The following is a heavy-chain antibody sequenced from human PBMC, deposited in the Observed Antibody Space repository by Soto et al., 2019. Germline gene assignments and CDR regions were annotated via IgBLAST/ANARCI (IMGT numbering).Heavy chain of an antibody. CDR1: GFTFSNYA. V-gene: IGHV3-23*01. CDR3: AKRATGAYFDY. D-gene: IGHD1-1*01. Sequence: EVQLLESGGGLVQPGGSLRLSCAASGFTFSNYAMNWVRHAPGKGREWVSVISGSGGSTYYADSVKGRFTISRDNSKNTTYLQMNSLRAEETAVYYCAKRATGAYFDYWGQGTLVTVSS. CDR2: ISGSGGST. J-gene: IGHJ4*02.